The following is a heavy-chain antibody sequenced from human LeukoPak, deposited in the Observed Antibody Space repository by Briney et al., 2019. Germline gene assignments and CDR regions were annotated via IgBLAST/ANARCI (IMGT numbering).Heavy chain of an antibody. V-gene: IGHV4-4*02. CDR3: ARGSLVAVAGIGPYYMDV. J-gene: IGHJ6*03. Sequence: PSETLSLTCAVSGGSISSSNWWSWVRQPPGKGLEWIGEIYHSGSTNYNPSLKSRVTISVDKSKNQFSLKLSSVTAADTAVYYCARGSLVAVAGIGPYYMDVWGKGTTVTVSS. CDR2: IYHSGST. CDR1: GGSISSSNW. D-gene: IGHD6-19*01.